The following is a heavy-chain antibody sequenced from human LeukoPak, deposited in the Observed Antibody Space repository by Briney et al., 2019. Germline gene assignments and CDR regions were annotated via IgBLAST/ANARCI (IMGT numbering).Heavy chain of an antibody. D-gene: IGHD6-19*01. J-gene: IGHJ4*02. CDR3: ARESSYSSGWYYFDY. V-gene: IGHV3-66*02. CDR2: IYGGGST. Sequence: GGSLGLSCAASGFTVSSNYMSWVRQAPGKGLEWVSVIYGGGSTYYADSVKGRFTISRDNSKNTLYLQMNSLRAEDTAVYYCARESSYSSGWYYFDYWGQGTLVTVSS. CDR1: GFTVSSNY.